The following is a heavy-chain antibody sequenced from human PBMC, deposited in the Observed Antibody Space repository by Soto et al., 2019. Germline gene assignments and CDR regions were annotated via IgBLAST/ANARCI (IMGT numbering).Heavy chain of an antibody. CDR1: GYTFTSYA. CDR3: ARGVGIAVAPYDAFDI. V-gene: IGHV1-3*01. Sequence: ASVEVSCKASGYTFTSYAMHWVRQAPGQRLEWMGWINAGNGNTKYSQKFQGRVTITRDTSASTAYMELSSLRSEDTAVYYCARGVGIAVAPYDAFDIWGQGTMVTVSS. J-gene: IGHJ3*02. D-gene: IGHD6-19*01. CDR2: INAGNGNT.